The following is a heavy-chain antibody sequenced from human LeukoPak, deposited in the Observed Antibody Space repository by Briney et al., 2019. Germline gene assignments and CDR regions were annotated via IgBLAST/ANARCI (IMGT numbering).Heavy chain of an antibody. CDR2: IHHSGST. J-gene: IGHJ3*02. CDR3: ARELVQGYFDWLSPYSSHAFDI. D-gene: IGHD3-9*01. Sequence: PSETLSLTCTVSGGSMSSSTYYWGWIRQSPGTGLEWIGSIHHSGSTYYNPSLKSRVTISVDTSKNQFSLKLSSVTAADTAVYYCARELVQGYFDWLSPYSSHAFDIWGQGTMVTVSS. CDR1: GGSMSSSTYY. V-gene: IGHV4-39*07.